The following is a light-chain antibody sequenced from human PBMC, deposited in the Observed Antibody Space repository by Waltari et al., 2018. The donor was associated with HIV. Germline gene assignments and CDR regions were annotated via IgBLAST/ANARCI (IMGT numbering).Light chain of an antibody. V-gene: IGLV1-40*01. CDR1: RSNIGTPHD. CDR2: GTN. Sequence: QSVLTQPPSVSGAPGQMVTISCTGTRSNIGTPHDEHWYRQLPGTAPTLLLYGTNNRPSGVPARFSGSKSGTSASLTITGLQADDEAYYYGQSYDSSLRAVIFGGGTKVTVL. CDR3: QSYDSSLRAVI. J-gene: IGLJ2*01.